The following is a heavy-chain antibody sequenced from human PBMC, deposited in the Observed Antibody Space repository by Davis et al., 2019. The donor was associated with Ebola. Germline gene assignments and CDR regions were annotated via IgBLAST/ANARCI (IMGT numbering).Heavy chain of an antibody. V-gene: IGHV1-18*01. D-gene: IGHD1-26*01. CDR3: ARTSIVGTTTTASDI. Sequence: ASVKVSCKASGYSFNNYAISWVRQAPGQGLEWMGWISPYNGHTNYAQKVQGRVTMTTDPSTGTAYLDLRSLRSGDTAVYFCARTSIVGTTTTASDIWGQGTLVTVSS. CDR2: ISPYNGHT. J-gene: IGHJ3*02. CDR1: GYSFNNYA.